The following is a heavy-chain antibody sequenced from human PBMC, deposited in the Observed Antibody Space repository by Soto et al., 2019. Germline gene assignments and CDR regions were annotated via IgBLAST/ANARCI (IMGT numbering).Heavy chain of an antibody. CDR3: ARVWATISAPYYYYYGMDV. CDR1: GFTFSDYY. D-gene: IGHD5-12*01. Sequence: QVQLVESGGGLVKPGGSLRLSCAASGFTFSDYYMSWIRQAPGKGLGWVSYISSSGSTIYYADSVKGRFTISRDNAKNSLYLQMNSLRAEDTAVYYCARVWATISAPYYYYYGMDVWGQGTTVTVSS. V-gene: IGHV3-11*01. J-gene: IGHJ6*02. CDR2: ISSSGSTI.